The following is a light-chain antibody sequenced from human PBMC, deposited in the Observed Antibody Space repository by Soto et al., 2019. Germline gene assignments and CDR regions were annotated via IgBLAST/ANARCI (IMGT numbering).Light chain of an antibody. CDR3: SSYTSSSTPYV. CDR1: SSDVGGYNY. V-gene: IGLV2-14*01. J-gene: IGLJ1*01. Sequence: SALTHPASVSRSPGQSSTISCTGTSSDVGGYNYVSWYQQHPGKAPKLMIYEVSKRPSGVSNRFSGSKSGNTASLTISGLQAEDEADYYCSSYTSSSTPYVFGTGTKVTVL. CDR2: EVS.